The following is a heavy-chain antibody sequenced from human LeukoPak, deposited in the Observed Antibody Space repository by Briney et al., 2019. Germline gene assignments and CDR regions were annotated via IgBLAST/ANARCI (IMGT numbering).Heavy chain of an antibody. CDR2: ISWNSGSI. D-gene: IGHD6-19*01. Sequence: GRSLRLSCAASGFTFDDYAMHWVQQAPGKGLEWVSGISWNSGSIGYADSVKGRFTISRDNAKNSLYLQMNSLRAEDTALYYCATQPQWLNESYWGQGTLVTVSS. CDR1: GFTFDDYA. CDR3: ATQPQWLNESY. J-gene: IGHJ4*02. V-gene: IGHV3-9*01.